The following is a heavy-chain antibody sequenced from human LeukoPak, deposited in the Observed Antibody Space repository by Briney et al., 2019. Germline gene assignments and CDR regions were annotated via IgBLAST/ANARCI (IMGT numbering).Heavy chain of an antibody. CDR1: GYTLTRYF. CDR2: ISPNGGST. CDR3: ARDWYSLADY. Sequence: ASVKVSCKASGYTLTRYFIHWVRQAPGQGLEWMGIISPNGGSTSYPQKFQGRVTMTRDTSTNTVYMELSSLKSEDTAVYYCARDWYSLADYWGQGTLVTVSS. D-gene: IGHD1-1*01. V-gene: IGHV1-46*01. J-gene: IGHJ4*02.